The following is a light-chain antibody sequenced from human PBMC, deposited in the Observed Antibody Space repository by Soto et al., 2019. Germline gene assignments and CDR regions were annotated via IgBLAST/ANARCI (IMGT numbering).Light chain of an antibody. V-gene: IGKV3-20*01. Sequence: EIVLTQSPAILSVSPGERATRSRRASQSVSSRLAWYQQKPGQAPRLLISGASSRATGIPDRFSGSGSGTDFSLTIDRLEPEDFALYYCQHYGASPITFGQGTRLEIK. CDR1: QSVSSR. CDR2: GAS. CDR3: QHYGASPIT. J-gene: IGKJ5*01.